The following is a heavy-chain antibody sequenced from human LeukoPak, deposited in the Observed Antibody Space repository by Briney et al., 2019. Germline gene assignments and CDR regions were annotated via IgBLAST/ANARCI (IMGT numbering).Heavy chain of an antibody. Sequence: GGSLRLSCAASGFTFSSYAMSWVRQAAGKGLEWVSAISGSGSSTYYADSVKGRFTISRDDSKNTLYLQMNSLRAEDTAAYYCAKSGSGWYRSDSWGQGTLVTLSP. D-gene: IGHD6-19*01. V-gene: IGHV3-23*01. CDR2: ISGSGSST. CDR1: GFTFSSYA. CDR3: AKSGSGWYRSDS. J-gene: IGHJ4*02.